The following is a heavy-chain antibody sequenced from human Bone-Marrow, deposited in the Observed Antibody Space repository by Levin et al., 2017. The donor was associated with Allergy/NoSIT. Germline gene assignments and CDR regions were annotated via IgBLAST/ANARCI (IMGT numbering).Heavy chain of an antibody. J-gene: IGHJ6*02. CDR1: GFTFSKYP. V-gene: IGHV3-30-3*01. CDR2: ISYDGSRD. D-gene: IGHD3-3*01. CDR3: ARDLRGGGFTIFYGMDV. Sequence: GESLKISCTASGFTFSKYPIHWVRQTPGKGLEWVAVISYDGSRDFYADSVKGRFTISRDNFKDKVYLQMNSLRAEDTAVYYCARDLRGGGFTIFYGMDVWGQGTAVTVSS.